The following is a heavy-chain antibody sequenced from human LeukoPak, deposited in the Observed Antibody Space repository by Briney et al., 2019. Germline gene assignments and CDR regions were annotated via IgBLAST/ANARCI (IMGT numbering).Heavy chain of an antibody. V-gene: IGHV3-23*01. J-gene: IGHJ4*02. CDR3: AKDRYDILTGYL. CDR2: ISGSGGST. CDR1: GFTFCSYA. D-gene: IGHD3-9*01. Sequence: GGSLRLSCAASGFTFCSYAMSCVRRARGKGVVWVSAISGSGGSTYYADSVKGRFTISRDNSKNTLYLQMNSLRAEDTAVYYCAKDRYDILTGYLWGQGTLVTVSS.